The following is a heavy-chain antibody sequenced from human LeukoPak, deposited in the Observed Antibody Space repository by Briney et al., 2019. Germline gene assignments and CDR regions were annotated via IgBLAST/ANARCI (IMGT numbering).Heavy chain of an antibody. CDR1: GYTFTSYY. Sequence: ASVKVSCKASGYTFTSYYMHWVRQAPGQGLEWMGIINPSGGSTSYAQKFQGRVTMTRDTSTSTVYMDLSSLRSEDTAVYYCAKGGAYYDFWSGYYDENWFDPWGQGTLVTVSS. D-gene: IGHD3-3*01. V-gene: IGHV1-46*01. CDR3: AKGGAYYDFWSGYYDENWFDP. CDR2: INPSGGST. J-gene: IGHJ5*02.